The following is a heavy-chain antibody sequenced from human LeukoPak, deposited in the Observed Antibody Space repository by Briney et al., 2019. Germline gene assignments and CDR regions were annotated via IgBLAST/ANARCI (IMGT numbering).Heavy chain of an antibody. CDR3: ARERGYSDYDPPEG. J-gene: IGHJ4*02. Sequence: ASVKVSCKASGGTFSSYAISWVRQAPGQGLEWMGGIIPIFGTANYAQKFQGRVTITADKSTSTAYMELSSLRSEDTAMYYCARERGYSDYDPPEGWGQGTLVTVSS. V-gene: IGHV1-69*06. D-gene: IGHD5-12*01. CDR2: IIPIFGTA. CDR1: GGTFSSYA.